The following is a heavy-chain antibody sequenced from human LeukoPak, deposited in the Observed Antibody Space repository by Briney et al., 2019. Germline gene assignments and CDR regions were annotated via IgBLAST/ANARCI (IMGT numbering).Heavy chain of an antibody. J-gene: IGHJ4*02. CDR3: LASADVG. CDR1: GFTFSRYW. CDR2: IKPDGSET. Sequence: PGGSLRLSCAASGFTFSRYWMNWVRQAPGRGLEWVANIKPDGSETYYVDFVKGRFTISRDNAKDSLFLQMSTLRVDDTAVYYCLASADVGWGQGTLVTVSS. D-gene: IGHD2-2*01. V-gene: IGHV3-7*01.